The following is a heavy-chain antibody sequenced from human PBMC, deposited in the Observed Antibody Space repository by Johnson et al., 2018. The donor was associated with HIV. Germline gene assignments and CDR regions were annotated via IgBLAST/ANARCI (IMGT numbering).Heavy chain of an antibody. V-gene: IGHV3-30*18. CDR1: GFTFSSYT. CDR3: AKSYSIRWYTDAFDI. D-gene: IGHD6-13*01. J-gene: IGHJ3*02. CDR2: ISYDGKNK. Sequence: QVQLVESGGGVVQPGRSLRLSCAASGFTFSSYTMHWVRQAPGKGLEWVAVISYDGKNKDYADPVKGRFTLSRDNSKNTLYLQMTSLRAEDTAVYYCAKSYSIRWYTDAFDIWGQGTMVTVSS.